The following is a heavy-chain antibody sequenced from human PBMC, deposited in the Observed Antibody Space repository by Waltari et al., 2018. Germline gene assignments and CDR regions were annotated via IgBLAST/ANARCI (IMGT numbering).Heavy chain of an antibody. V-gene: IGHV3-30*18. D-gene: IGHD1-26*01. CDR2: ISYDGSNK. Sequence: QVQLVESGGGVVQPGRSLRLSCAASGFTFSSYGMHWVRQAPGKGLEWVAVISYDGSNKYYADSVKGRFTISRDNSKNTLYLQMNSLRAEDTAVYYCAKKVGATNKYYFDYWGQGTLVTVSS. CDR3: AKKVGATNKYYFDY. J-gene: IGHJ4*02. CDR1: GFTFSSYG.